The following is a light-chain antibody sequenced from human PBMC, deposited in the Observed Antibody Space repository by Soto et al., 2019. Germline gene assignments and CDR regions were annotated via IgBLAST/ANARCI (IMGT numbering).Light chain of an antibody. CDR2: GAS. Sequence: EIVLTQSPGTLSLSPGDRATLSCRASQSVSSDYLAWYQHKPGQAPRLLIYGASSRATGIPDRFSGSGSGTDFTLTISRLEPEDFAMYFCQQYGSSAPITFGQGTRLEI. CDR1: QSVSSDY. J-gene: IGKJ5*01. CDR3: QQYGSSAPIT. V-gene: IGKV3-20*01.